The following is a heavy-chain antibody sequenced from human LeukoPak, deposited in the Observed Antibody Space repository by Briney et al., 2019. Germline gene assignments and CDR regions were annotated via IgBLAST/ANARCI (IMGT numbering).Heavy chain of an antibody. CDR1: GFTFSSFW. J-gene: IGHJ6*03. CDR2: IKHDGSEK. CDR3: ARDRWGYDILTGKDYYYYYYMDV. D-gene: IGHD3-9*01. V-gene: IGHV3-7*01. Sequence: GGSLRLSCAASGFTFSSFWMSWVRQAPGKWLEWVANIKHDGSEKYYVDSVKGRFTISRDNAKNSLYLQMNSLRAEDTAVYYCARDRWGYDILTGKDYYYYYYMDVWGKGTTVTVSS.